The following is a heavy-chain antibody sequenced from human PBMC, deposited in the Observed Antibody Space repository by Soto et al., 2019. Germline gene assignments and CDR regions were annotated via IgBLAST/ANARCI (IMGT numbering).Heavy chain of an antibody. V-gene: IGHV1-2*02. J-gene: IGHJ5*02. D-gene: IGHD3-3*01. CDR1: GYTFTGYY. CDR3: ARDEEGSYDFWRVRVRGFDP. Sequence: ASVKVSCKASGYTFTGYYMHWVRQAPGQGLEWMGWINPNSGGTNYAQKFQGRVTMTRDTSISTAYMELSRLRSDDTAVYYCARDEEGSYDFWRVRVRGFDPWGQGTLVTVSS. CDR2: INPNSGGT.